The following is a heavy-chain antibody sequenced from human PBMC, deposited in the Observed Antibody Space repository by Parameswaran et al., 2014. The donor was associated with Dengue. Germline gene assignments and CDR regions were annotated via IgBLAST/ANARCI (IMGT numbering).Heavy chain of an antibody. CDR3: ARDLRGDAFDI. V-gene: IGHV7-4-1*02. J-gene: IGHJ3*02. CDR2: INTNTGNP. Sequence: WVRQAPGQGLEWMGWINTNTGNPTYAQGFTGRFVFSLDTSVSTAYLQISSLKADDTAVYYCARDLRGDAFDIWGQGTMVTVSS.